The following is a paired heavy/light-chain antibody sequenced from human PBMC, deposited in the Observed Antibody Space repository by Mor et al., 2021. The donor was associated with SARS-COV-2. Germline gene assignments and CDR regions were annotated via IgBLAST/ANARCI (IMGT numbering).Light chain of an antibody. Sequence: EIVLTQSPATLSLSPGERATLSCRASQSVGSYLAWYQQKPGQAPSLLIYDVSDRATGIPARFSGGGSGTDFTLTISSLEPEDFAVYYCQQRSTWPVTFGGGTKVEIK. CDR1: QSVGSY. V-gene: IGKV3-11*01. CDR3: QQRSTWPVT. J-gene: IGKJ4*01. CDR2: DVS.
Heavy chain of an antibody. CDR2: LTRDGNAV. J-gene: IGHJ4*02. D-gene: IGHD1-26*01. Sequence: EVQLVESGGGLVQPGGSLRLSCAASGFTLSSSSMGWVRQAPGKGLEWVSYLTRDGNAVYADSVKGRFTISRDNAKNSLFLQVNSLRDEDTAVYYCARDPFSGSRVYFDYWGLGTLVTVSS. CDR3: ARDPFSGSRVYFDY. V-gene: IGHV3-48*02. CDR1: GFTLSSSS.